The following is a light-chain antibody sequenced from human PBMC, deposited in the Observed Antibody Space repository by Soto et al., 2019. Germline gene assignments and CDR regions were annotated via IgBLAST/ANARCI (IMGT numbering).Light chain of an antibody. CDR1: SSDIGSYNR. Sequence: QSALTQPASVSGSPGQSITISCTGTSSDIGSYNRVSWYQQAPGTAPKLIIYEVNNRPSGVPDRFSGFKSGNTASLTISGLQAEDEADYYCNSFTTSSTYVFGTGTKLTVL. CDR2: EVN. V-gene: IGLV2-18*02. CDR3: NSFTTSSTYV. J-gene: IGLJ1*01.